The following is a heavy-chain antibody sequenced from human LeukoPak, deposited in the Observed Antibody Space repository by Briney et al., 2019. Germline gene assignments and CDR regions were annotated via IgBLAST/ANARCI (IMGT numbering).Heavy chain of an antibody. CDR2: IYNSGST. D-gene: IGHD2-15*01. J-gene: IGHJ4*02. Sequence: SETLSLTCTVSGGSISSYYWSWIRQPPGKGLEWIAYIYNSGSTNYNPSLKSRVTISVDTSKNQFSLKLSSVTAADTAVYYCARHGKSCSGGSCHQVFDYWGQGTLVTVSS. CDR1: GGSISSYY. CDR3: ARHGKSCSGGSCHQVFDY. V-gene: IGHV4-59*08.